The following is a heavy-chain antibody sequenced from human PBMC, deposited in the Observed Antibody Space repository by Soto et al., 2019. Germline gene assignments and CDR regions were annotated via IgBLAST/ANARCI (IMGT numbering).Heavy chain of an antibody. J-gene: IGHJ5*02. CDR2: IYYSGSTNYNSGST. D-gene: IGHD1-1*01. Sequence: QVQLQESGPGLVKPSETLSLTCSASGGSVSSGSHYWNWIRQPPGKGLEWIGYIYYSGSTNYNSGSTNYNPSLKSRVTISLDTSKNQFSLKMSSVTAADTAVYYCARGRLNFNWFDPWGQGTLVTVSS. CDR3: ARGRLNFNWFDP. CDR1: GGSVSSGSHY. V-gene: IGHV4-39*07.